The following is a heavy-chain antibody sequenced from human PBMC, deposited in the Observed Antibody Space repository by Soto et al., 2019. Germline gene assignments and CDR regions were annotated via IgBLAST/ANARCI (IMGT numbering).Heavy chain of an antibody. CDR1: GYTFTSYG. CDR2: ISAYNGNT. D-gene: IGHD6-13*01. J-gene: IGHJ6*02. Sequence: ASVKVSCKASGYTFTSYGISWVRQAPGQGLEWMGWISAYNGNTNYAQKLQGRVTMTTDTSTSTAYMELRSLRSDDTAVYYCARRSAAGISYYYYGMDVWGQGTTVTVSS. V-gene: IGHV1-18*01. CDR3: ARRSAAGISYYYYGMDV.